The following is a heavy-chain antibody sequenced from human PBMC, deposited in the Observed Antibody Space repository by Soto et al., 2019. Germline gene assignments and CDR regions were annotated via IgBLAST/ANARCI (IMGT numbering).Heavy chain of an antibody. D-gene: IGHD1-26*01. CDR1: GGTFSSYA. V-gene: IGHV1-69*12. CDR3: VRVVAIPSYPDH. Sequence: QVQLVQSGAEVRQPASSVKVSCKTSGGTFSSYAISWVRQAPGQGLEWMGGIVPIVGTTTYAQKFQGRVTITADEATSKAYMQLSRLRSDDTPVYYCVRVVAIPSYPDHWGQGTLVTVSS. J-gene: IGHJ4*02. CDR2: IVPIVGTT.